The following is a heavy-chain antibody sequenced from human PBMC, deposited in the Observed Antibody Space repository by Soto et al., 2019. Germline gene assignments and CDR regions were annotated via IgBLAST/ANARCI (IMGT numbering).Heavy chain of an antibody. J-gene: IGHJ4*02. V-gene: IGHV1-18*01. Sequence: QVQVVQSGAEVKKPGASVKVSCKASGYIFSNYGITWVRQAPGQGLEWMGWISAYNGNTNYAQKLQGRVTITTDTATSTAYRELRSLRSDDTAVYYCARGGDGYDLDYWGQGTLVTVSS. CDR1: GYIFSNYG. CDR2: ISAYNGNT. D-gene: IGHD5-12*01. CDR3: ARGGDGYDLDY.